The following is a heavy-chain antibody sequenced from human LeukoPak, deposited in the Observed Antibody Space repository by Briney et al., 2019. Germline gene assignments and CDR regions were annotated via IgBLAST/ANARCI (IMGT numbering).Heavy chain of an antibody. CDR3: ARHRDYVWGSPLLDY. CDR2: IYYSGST. V-gene: IGHV4-59*08. D-gene: IGHD3-16*01. J-gene: IGHJ4*02. CDR1: GGSISSYY. Sequence: SETLSLTCTVSGGSISSYYWSWIRQPPGKGLEWIGYIYYSGSTNYNPSLKSRVTISVDTSKNQFSLKLSSVTAADTAVYYCARHRDYVWGSPLLDYWGQGTLVTVSS.